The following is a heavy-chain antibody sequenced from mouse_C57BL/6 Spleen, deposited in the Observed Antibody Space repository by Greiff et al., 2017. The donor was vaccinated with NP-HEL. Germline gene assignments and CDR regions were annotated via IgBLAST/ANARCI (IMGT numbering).Heavy chain of an antibody. CDR1: GYTFTSYW. CDR2: IDPNRGGT. V-gene: IGHV1-72*01. CDR3: ARPYDYYYYAMDY. D-gene: IGHD2-4*01. Sequence: VQLQQSGAELVKPGASVKLSCKAYGYTFTSYWMHWVKQRPGRGLEWIGRIDPNRGGTKYNEKVKSKATLTVDKPSSTAYMQLSSLTSEDSAVYYCARPYDYYYYAMDYWGQGTSVTVSS. J-gene: IGHJ4*01.